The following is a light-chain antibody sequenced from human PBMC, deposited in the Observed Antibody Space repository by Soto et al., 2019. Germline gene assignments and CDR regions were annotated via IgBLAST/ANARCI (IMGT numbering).Light chain of an antibody. CDR3: SSYTTSRTYV. CDR2: EVS. J-gene: IGLJ1*01. CDR1: SSDVGSYDS. V-gene: IGLV2-18*02. Sequence: QSALTQPPSVSGSPGQSVTISCTGTSSDVGSYDSVSWYQQPPGTVPKLMIYEVSNRPSGVPDRFSGSKPGNTASLTISGLQAEDEADYYCSSYTTSRTYVFGTGTKLTVL.